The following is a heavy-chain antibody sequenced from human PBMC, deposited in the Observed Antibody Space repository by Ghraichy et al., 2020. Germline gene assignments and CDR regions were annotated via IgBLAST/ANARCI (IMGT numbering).Heavy chain of an antibody. J-gene: IGHJ4*02. CDR3: ARVTGYSGYDYEDY. Sequence: SETLSLTCTVSGGSISSYYWSWIRQPPGKGLEWIGYIYYSGSTNYNPSLKSRVTISVDTSKNQFSLKLSSVTAADTAVYYCARVTGYSGYDYEDYWGQGTLVTVSS. CDR1: GGSISSYY. CDR2: IYYSGST. V-gene: IGHV4-59*01. D-gene: IGHD5-12*01.